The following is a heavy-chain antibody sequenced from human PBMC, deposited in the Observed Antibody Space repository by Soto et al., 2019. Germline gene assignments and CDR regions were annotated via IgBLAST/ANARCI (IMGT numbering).Heavy chain of an antibody. CDR1: GFSLSTSGVG. V-gene: IGHV2-5*02. D-gene: IGHD3-10*01. J-gene: IGHJ5*02. Sequence: QITLKESGPTLVKPTQTLTLTCTFSGFSLSTSGVGVGWIRQPPGKALEWLALIYWDDDKRYSPSLKSRLTINKDASKNQVVLTMTNMDPVDTATYYCARAHYGSMFDPWGQGTLVTVSS. CDR2: IYWDDDK. CDR3: ARAHYGSMFDP.